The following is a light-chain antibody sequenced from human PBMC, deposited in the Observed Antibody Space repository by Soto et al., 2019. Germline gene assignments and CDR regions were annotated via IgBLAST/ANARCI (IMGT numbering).Light chain of an antibody. CDR3: QQYYSIPFT. CDR1: QSVLYNSNNKNH. CDR2: GAS. Sequence: DFVXTQAPDSLAVSLGERATINCKSSQSVLYNSNNKNHLGWFQQKPGHPPKLLIYGASFRPSGVPDRFSGSGSGTDFTLTISSLQAEDVAVYYCQQYYSIPFTFGQGTKLEI. J-gene: IGKJ2*01. V-gene: IGKV4-1*01.